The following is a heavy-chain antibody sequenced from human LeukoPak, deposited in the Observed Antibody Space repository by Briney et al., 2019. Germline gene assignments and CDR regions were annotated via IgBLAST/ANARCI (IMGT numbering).Heavy chain of an antibody. Sequence: GGSLRLSCAASGFTFSSYAMSWVRQAPGKGLEWVANIKQDGSEKDYVDSAKGRFTISRDNAKNSLYLQMNSLRVEDTAVYYCATSNWGAWYWGQGTLVTVSS. V-gene: IGHV3-7*01. D-gene: IGHD7-27*01. CDR2: IKQDGSEK. J-gene: IGHJ4*02. CDR3: ATSNWGAWY. CDR1: GFTFSSYA.